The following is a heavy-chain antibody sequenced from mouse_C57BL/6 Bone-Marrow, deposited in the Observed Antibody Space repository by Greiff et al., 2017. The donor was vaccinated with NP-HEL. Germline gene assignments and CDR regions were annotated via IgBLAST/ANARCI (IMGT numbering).Heavy chain of an antibody. CDR3: ARYGGTTVFDY. Sequence: DVKLQESGGGLVQPGGSLSLSCAASGFTFTDYYMSWVRQPPGKALEWLGFIRNKANGYTTEYSASVKGRFTISRDNSQSILYLQMNALRAEDSATYYCARYGGTTVFDYWGQGTTLTVSS. J-gene: IGHJ2*01. CDR1: GFTFTDYY. CDR2: IRNKANGYTT. D-gene: IGHD1-1*01. V-gene: IGHV7-3*01.